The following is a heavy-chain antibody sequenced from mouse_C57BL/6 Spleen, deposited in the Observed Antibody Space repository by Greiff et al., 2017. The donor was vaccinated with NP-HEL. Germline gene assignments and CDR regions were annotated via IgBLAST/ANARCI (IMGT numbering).Heavy chain of an antibody. J-gene: IGHJ4*01. Sequence: EVQGVESGGGLVQPKGSLKLSCAASGFTFNTYGMHWVRQAPGKGLEWVGRIRRTSSNNATYYDDSVKDRFTISIDESQSMLYLQMNNLKTEDTAMYYCVRGRQPGHPCAMDYWGQGTSVTVSS. CDR3: VRGRQPGHPCAMDY. CDR2: IRRTSSNNAT. CDR1: GFTFNTYG. V-gene: IGHV10-3*01. D-gene: IGHD3-2*01.